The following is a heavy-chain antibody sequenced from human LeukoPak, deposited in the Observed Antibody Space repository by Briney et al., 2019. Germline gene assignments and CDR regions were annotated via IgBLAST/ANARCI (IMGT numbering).Heavy chain of an antibody. CDR2: IYYSGST. V-gene: IGHV4-59*01. Sequence: SETLSLTCTVSGGSISSYYWSWIRQPPGKGLEWIGYIYYSGSTNYNPSLKSRVTISVDTSKNQFSLKLSSVTAADTAVYYCARVIGYYYDSSGYYPTNFDYWGQGTLVTVSS. CDR3: ARVIGYYYDSSGYYPTNFDY. CDR1: GGSISSYY. J-gene: IGHJ4*02. D-gene: IGHD3-22*01.